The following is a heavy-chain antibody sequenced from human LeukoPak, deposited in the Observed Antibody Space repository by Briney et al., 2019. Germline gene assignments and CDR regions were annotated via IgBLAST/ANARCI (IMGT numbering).Heavy chain of an antibody. Sequence: PGGSLRLSCAASGFTFSSYWMSWVRQAPGKGLELVANIMQGGSEKYYVDSVKGRFTISRDNAKNSLYLQMNSLRAEDTAVYYCARDNLDWFDPWGQGTLVTVSS. J-gene: IGHJ5*02. CDR2: IMQGGSEK. V-gene: IGHV3-7*01. CDR1: GFTFSSYW. CDR3: ARDNLDWFDP.